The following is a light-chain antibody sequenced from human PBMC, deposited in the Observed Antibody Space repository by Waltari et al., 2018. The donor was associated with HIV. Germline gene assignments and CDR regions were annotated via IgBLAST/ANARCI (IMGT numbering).Light chain of an antibody. V-gene: IGLV3-1*01. Sequence: SYELTQPPSVSVSPGQTASITCSGDKLDDKYAYWYQQKPGQSPVLIIYQDTKRPSGMRGRFAGPNAGNTATLTISGTQAMDEADYYCQAWDTRNVVFGGGTKLTVL. CDR1: KLDDKY. CDR2: QDT. J-gene: IGLJ2*01. CDR3: QAWDTRNVV.